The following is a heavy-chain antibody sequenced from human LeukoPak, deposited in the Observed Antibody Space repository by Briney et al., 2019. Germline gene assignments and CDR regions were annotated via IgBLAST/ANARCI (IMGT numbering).Heavy chain of an antibody. Sequence: GGSLRLSCAASGFTFSSYAMDWVRQAPGKGLEWVAIISYDGSEKYYADSVKGRFTISRDKSKNTLYLQMNSLRAEDTAVYYCAREGTMVRGVIKYYYMDVWGKGTTVTVSS. J-gene: IGHJ6*03. CDR2: ISYDGSEK. V-gene: IGHV3-30*04. CDR1: GFTFSSYA. CDR3: AREGTMVRGVIKYYYMDV. D-gene: IGHD3-10*01.